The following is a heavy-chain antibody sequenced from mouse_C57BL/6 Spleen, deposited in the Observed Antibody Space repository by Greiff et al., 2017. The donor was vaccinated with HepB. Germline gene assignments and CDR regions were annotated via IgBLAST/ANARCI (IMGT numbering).Heavy chain of an antibody. CDR1: GFTFSNYW. D-gene: IGHD4-1*01. Sequence: EVKLMESGGGLVQPGGSMKLSCVASGFTFSNYWMNWVRQSPEKGLEWVAQIRLKSDNYATHYAESVKGRFTISRDDSKSSVYLQMNNLRAEDTGIYYCTGELLTGTGYFDVWGTGTTVTVSS. J-gene: IGHJ1*03. V-gene: IGHV6-3*01. CDR2: IRLKSDNYAT. CDR3: TGELLTGTGYFDV.